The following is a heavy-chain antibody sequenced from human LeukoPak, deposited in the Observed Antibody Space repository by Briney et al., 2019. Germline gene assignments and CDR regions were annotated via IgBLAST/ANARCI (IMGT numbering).Heavy chain of an antibody. CDR2: IKSKTDGGTT. D-gene: IGHD6-19*01. Sequence: GGSLRLSCAASGFTFSNAWMSWVRQAPGKGLEWVGRIKSKTDGGTTDYAAPVKGRFTISRDNSKNTLYLQMNSLKTEDTAVYYCTTGFPIAVAGTGFDYWGQGTLVTVSS. CDR3: TTGFPIAVAGTGFDY. J-gene: IGHJ4*02. V-gene: IGHV3-15*01. CDR1: GFTFSNAW.